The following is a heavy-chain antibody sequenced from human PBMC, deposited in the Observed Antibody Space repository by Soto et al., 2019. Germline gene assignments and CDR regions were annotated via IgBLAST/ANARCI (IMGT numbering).Heavy chain of an antibody. Sequence: SETLSLTCTVSGGSVSSGSYCWTWIRQPPGKGLDWIGCIYYSGSTSYNPSLKSRVTISVDTSKNQFSLKLTSVTAADAAVYYCARGRKGYSSSWCVVVDWGQGTLVTVSS. J-gene: IGHJ4*02. CDR3: ARGRKGYSSSWCVVVD. CDR2: IYYSGST. CDR1: GGSVSSGSYC. V-gene: IGHV4-61*01. D-gene: IGHD6-13*01.